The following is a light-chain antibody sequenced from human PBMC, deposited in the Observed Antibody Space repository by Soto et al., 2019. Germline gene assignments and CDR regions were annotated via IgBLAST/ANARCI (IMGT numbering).Light chain of an antibody. J-gene: IGLJ1*01. Sequence: SALTQPPSASGSPGQAVTISCTGTSSDIGGYDFVSWYQVRPGEAPQLIIYNVNGRPSGVPRRFSGSKSGNTASLTVSGLQAVDEADYYCSSYSDTNIYVFGTGTRAPS. CDR2: NVN. CDR1: SSDIGGYDF. CDR3: SSYSDTNIYV. V-gene: IGLV2-8*01.